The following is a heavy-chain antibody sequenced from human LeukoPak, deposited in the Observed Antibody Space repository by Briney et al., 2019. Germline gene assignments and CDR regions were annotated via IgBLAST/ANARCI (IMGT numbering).Heavy chain of an antibody. V-gene: IGHV4-39*07. CDR3: ARGRRSYSVYSSTRFDY. D-gene: IGHD6-13*01. J-gene: IGHJ4*02. Sequence: SETLSLTCTVSGGSIRSSYYYWSWIRQPPGKGLEWIGEINHSGSTNYNPSLKSRVTISVDTSKNQFSLKLSSVTAADTAVYYCARGRRSYSVYSSTRFDYWGQGTLVTVSS. CDR1: GGSIRSSYYY. CDR2: INHSGST.